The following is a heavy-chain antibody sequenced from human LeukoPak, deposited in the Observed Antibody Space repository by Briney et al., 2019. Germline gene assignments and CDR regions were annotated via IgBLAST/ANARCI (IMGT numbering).Heavy chain of an antibody. J-gene: IGHJ6*03. CDR1: GYTFTGYY. CDR2: INPNSGGT. CDR3: ARADYYYYYMDV. V-gene: IGHV1-2*02. Sequence: GASVKVSCKASGYTFTGYYMHWVRQAPGQRLEWMGWINPNSGGTNYAQKFKGRVTMTRDTSISTAYMELSRLRSDDTAVYYCARADYYYYYMDVWGKGTTVTVSS.